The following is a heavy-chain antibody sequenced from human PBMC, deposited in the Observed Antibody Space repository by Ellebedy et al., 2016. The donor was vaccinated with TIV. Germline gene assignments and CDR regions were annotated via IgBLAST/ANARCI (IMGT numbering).Heavy chain of an antibody. CDR1: EFTFSTFA. D-gene: IGHD1-26*01. J-gene: IGHJ6*02. V-gene: IGHV3-23*01. Sequence: GESLKISXAPSEFTFSTFAMSWVRQAPGKGLEWVSAISGRGGDPYYADSVKGRFTISRDPSKNSLYMQMNSLRAEDTAVYYCAKLHLYSGSYYANYYYYGMDVWGQGTTVTVSS. CDR2: ISGRGGDP. CDR3: AKLHLYSGSYYANYYYYGMDV.